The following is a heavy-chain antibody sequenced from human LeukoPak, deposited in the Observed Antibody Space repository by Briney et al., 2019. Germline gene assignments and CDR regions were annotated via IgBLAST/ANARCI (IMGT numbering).Heavy chain of an antibody. CDR3: AKDISGSQRGNFDY. Sequence: PGRSLRLSCAASGFTFDDYAMHWVRQAPGKGLEWVSGISWNSGSIGYADSVKGRFTISRDNAKNSLYLQMNSLRAEDTALYCCAKDISGSQRGNFDYWGQGTLVTVSS. D-gene: IGHD1-26*01. CDR1: GFTFDDYA. J-gene: IGHJ4*02. V-gene: IGHV3-9*01. CDR2: ISWNSGSI.